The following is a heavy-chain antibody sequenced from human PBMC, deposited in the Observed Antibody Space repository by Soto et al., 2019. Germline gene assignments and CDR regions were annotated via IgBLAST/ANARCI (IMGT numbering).Heavy chain of an antibody. Sequence: DVHLVESGGGLVQPGGSLRLSCAASGFTLSTYWMHWVRQVPGKGLVWVSRISSGGTYTNYADSVKGRFTISRDSARNTLFLQMNYLTGEDTAVYYCARTFVDGMAGFGPWGQGTLVTVSS. CDR1: GFTLSTYW. D-gene: IGHD2-15*01. V-gene: IGHV3-74*01. J-gene: IGHJ5*02. CDR3: ARTFVDGMAGFGP. CDR2: ISSGGTYT.